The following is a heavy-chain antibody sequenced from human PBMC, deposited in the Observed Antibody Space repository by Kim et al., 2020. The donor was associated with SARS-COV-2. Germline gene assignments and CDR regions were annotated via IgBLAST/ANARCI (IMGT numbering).Heavy chain of an antibody. J-gene: IGHJ4*02. Sequence: EQSVKGLFTISRRNSKSPLYLEMSHLRAEDTAVYYCVRERSGYTGGFDYWGQGTLVTVSS. D-gene: IGHD6-19*01. CDR3: VRERSGYTGGFDY. V-gene: IGHV3-30*15.